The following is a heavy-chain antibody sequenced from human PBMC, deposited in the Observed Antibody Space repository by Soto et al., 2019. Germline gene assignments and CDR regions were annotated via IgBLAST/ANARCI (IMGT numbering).Heavy chain of an antibody. CDR1: GGTFYTYT. CDR3: ARIPRYSFPTSDDLDS. CDR2: ITPIYPTT. Sequence: SVKVSCKASGGTFYTYTFSWVRQAPGQGLEWMGSITPIYPTTNYAEKFQGRLTVTADGSTNTAYMELNSVTSEDTAVYYCARIPRYSFPTSDDLDSWGQGTLVTVSS. J-gene: IGHJ4*02. V-gene: IGHV1-69*13. D-gene: IGHD5-18*01.